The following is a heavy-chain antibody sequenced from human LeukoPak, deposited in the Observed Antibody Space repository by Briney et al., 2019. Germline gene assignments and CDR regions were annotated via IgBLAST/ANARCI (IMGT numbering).Heavy chain of an antibody. V-gene: IGHV4-39*01. J-gene: IGHJ3*02. CDR1: GGSISNGDHY. CDR3: AKNSSGLRAFDI. CDR2: IYYSGTT. D-gene: IGHD3-22*01. Sequence: PSETLSLTCTVSGGSISNGDHYWSWIRQPPGKGLEWIGSIYYSGTTYYNPSLKSRVTISVDTSKSQFSLKVSSVTATDTAVYYCAKNSSGLRAFDIWGQGTMVTVSS.